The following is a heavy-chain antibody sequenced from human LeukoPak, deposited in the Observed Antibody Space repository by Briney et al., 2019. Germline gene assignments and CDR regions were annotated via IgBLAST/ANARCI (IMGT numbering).Heavy chain of an antibody. J-gene: IGHJ6*03. CDR1: GFTFSDNY. V-gene: IGHV3-11*01. CDR2: ISGNGGVI. Sequence: GGSLRLSCAASGFTFSDNYMTWVRQAPGKGLEWLADISGNGGVIQYADSVKGRFTISRDNAKNSLYLQMNSLRAEDTALYYCARAGGGSYFNYYYYMDVWGKGTTVTVSS. CDR3: ARAGGGSYFNYYYYMDV. D-gene: IGHD3-10*01.